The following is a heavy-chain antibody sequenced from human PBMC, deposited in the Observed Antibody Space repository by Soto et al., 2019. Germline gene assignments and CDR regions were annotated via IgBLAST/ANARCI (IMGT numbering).Heavy chain of an antibody. Sequence: QVQLVESGGGVVQPGKSLRLSCAASGITFSNYGMHWVRQAPGKGLEWVAVIRYDGSHKYYADSVKGRFTISRDNSKNTLYLQMNSLRAEDTAVYYCARERFESDDYGGSNDSWGQGTLVTVSS. V-gene: IGHV3-33*01. D-gene: IGHD4-17*01. CDR3: ARERFESDDYGGSNDS. CDR2: IRYDGSHK. J-gene: IGHJ4*02. CDR1: GITFSNYG.